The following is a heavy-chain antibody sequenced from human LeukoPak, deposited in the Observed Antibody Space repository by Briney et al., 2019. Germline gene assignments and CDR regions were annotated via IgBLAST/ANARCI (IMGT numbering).Heavy chain of an antibody. V-gene: IGHV3-53*01. Sequence: GGSLRLSCVLSGLAVSDNYLSWVRQAPGKGLERVSVIFPNGNTYSADFVQGRFSISRDKSTNTLFLDMSSLRTNDTAIYFCARANPVYGDFDYRGKGTLVSVSS. CDR1: GLAVSDNY. D-gene: IGHD4-17*01. CDR3: ARANPVYGDFDY. J-gene: IGHJ4*02. CDR2: IFPNGNT.